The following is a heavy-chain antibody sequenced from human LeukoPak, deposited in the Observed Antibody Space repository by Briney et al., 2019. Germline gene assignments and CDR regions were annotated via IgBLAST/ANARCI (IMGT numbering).Heavy chain of an antibody. Sequence: ASVKVSCKTSGYTFPSYDINWVRQATGQGLEWMGWMNPNSGNTGCTQKFQGRVTISRNTSITTAYMNLSSLRSEDTAVYYCARGPKWTGSYYYFDYWGQGTLVTVSS. J-gene: IGHJ4*02. CDR2: MNPNSGNT. CDR1: GYTFPSYD. D-gene: IGHD1-26*01. CDR3: ARGPKWTGSYYYFDY. V-gene: IGHV1-8*01.